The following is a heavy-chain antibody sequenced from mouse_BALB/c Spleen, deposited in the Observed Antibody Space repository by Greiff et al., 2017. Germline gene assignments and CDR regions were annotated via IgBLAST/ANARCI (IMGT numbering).Heavy chain of an antibody. CDR3: ARGPTSRYAMDY. V-gene: IGHV8-8*01. Sequence: QVTLKGSGPGLLKPSQTLSLTCSFSGFSLTTSGMGVGWIRQPSGQGLEWLAHIWCDDDKYYNPSLKSQLTIYKDTSRNQVFLKITSVDTADTATCCCARGPTSRYAMDYWGQGTSVTGSS. CDR2: IWCDDDK. D-gene: IGHD1-1*01. CDR1: GFSLTTSGMG. J-gene: IGHJ4*01.